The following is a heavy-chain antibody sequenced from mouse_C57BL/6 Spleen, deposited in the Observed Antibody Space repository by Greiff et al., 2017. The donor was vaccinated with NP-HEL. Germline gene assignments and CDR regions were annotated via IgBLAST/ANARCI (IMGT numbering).Heavy chain of an antibody. CDR3: ALDSSGYRDYAMDY. Sequence: VQLQQPGAELVKPGASVKLSCKASGYTFTSYWMQWVKQRPGQGLEWIGEIDPSDSYTNYNQKFKGKATLTVDTSSSTAYMQLSSLTSEDSAVYYCALDSSGYRDYAMDYWGQGTSVTVSS. D-gene: IGHD3-2*02. J-gene: IGHJ4*01. CDR1: GYTFTSYW. V-gene: IGHV1-50*01. CDR2: IDPSDSYT.